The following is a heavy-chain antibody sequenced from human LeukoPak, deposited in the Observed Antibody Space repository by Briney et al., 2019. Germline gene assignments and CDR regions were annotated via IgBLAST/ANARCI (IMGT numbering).Heavy chain of an antibody. V-gene: IGHV4-30-4*01. CDR1: GGSISSGDYY. CDR2: IYYSGGT. CDR3: ARHLYDEFFLE. J-gene: IGHJ1*01. D-gene: IGHD2/OR15-2a*01. Sequence: SETLSLTCTVSGGSISSGDYYWSWIRQPPGKGLEWIGYIYYSGGTYYNPSLKSRITISKDMSKNQVSLKLTSVTAADAAVYYCARHLYDEFFLEWGQGTLVAVSS.